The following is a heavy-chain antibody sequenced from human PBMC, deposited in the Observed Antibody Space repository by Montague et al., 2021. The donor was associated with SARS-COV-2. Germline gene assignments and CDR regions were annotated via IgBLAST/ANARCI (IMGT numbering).Heavy chain of an antibody. CDR3: ARDFHGSIDL. Sequence: SLRPSCAASGYIFSDYYMIWIRQAPGKGLEWVSLITQGSTTIHYADSVEGRFTVSRDDVKNLLFLQMSSLRAEDTAVCYCARDFHGSIDLWGQGTRVTVSS. CDR1: GYIFSDYY. CDR2: ITQGSTTI. V-gene: IGHV3-11*01. J-gene: IGHJ4*02.